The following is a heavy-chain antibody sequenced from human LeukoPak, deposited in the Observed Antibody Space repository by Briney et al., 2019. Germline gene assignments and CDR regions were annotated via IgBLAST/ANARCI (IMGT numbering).Heavy chain of an antibody. Sequence: GGSLRLSCAASGFTFSNAWMSWVRQAPGKGLEWVSAISGSGGSTYYADSVKGRFTISRDNSKNTLYLQMNSLRAEDTAVYYCTKDHGYYDILTGYYPINYFDYWGQGTLVTVSS. CDR1: GFTFSNAW. V-gene: IGHV3-23*01. J-gene: IGHJ4*02. D-gene: IGHD3-9*01. CDR3: TKDHGYYDILTGYYPINYFDY. CDR2: ISGSGGST.